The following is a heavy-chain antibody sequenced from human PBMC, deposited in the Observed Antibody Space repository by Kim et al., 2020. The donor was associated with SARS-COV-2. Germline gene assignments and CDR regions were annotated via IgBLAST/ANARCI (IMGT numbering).Heavy chain of an antibody. CDR2: IYSDASVT. CDR1: GFTVASYW. Sequence: GGSLRLSCAASGFTVASYWMHWVRQAPGQGLVWVSHIYSDASVTGYTDSVAGRFTISTDNAKNTLYLQMNSLRVEDTAVYYCARGGSSGYEYWGRGTLGT. CDR3: ARGGSSGYEY. D-gene: IGHD5-12*01. V-gene: IGHV3-74*01. J-gene: IGHJ4*02.